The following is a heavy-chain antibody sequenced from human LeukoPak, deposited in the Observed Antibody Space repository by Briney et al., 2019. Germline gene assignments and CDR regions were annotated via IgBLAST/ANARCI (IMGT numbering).Heavy chain of an antibody. Sequence: SETLSLTCTVSGGSISSYYWSWIRQPPGKGLEWIGYSYYSGSTNYNPSLKSRVTISVDTSKNQFSLKLSSVTAADTAVYYCARVVAGNVLRYFDWLPLYYGMDVWGQGTTVTVSS. CDR1: GGSISSYY. CDR3: ARVVAGNVLRYFDWLPLYYGMDV. D-gene: IGHD3-9*01. V-gene: IGHV4-59*01. J-gene: IGHJ6*02. CDR2: SYYSGST.